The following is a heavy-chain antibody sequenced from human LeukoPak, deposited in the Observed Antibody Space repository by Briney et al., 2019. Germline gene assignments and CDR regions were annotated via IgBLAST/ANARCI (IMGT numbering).Heavy chain of an antibody. D-gene: IGHD3-10*01. CDR3: ARSVKLLWFGELASDAFDI. V-gene: IGHV1-2*02. J-gene: IGHJ3*02. Sequence: GASVKVSCKASGYTFTGYYMHWVRQAPGQGLEWMGWINPNSGGTNYAQKFQGRVSMTRDTSISTAYMELSRLRSDDTAVYYCARSVKLLWFGELASDAFDIWGQGTMVTVSS. CDR2: INPNSGGT. CDR1: GYTFTGYY.